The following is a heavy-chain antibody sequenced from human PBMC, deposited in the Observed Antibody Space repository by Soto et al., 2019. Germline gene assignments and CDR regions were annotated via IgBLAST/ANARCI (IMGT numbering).Heavy chain of an antibody. D-gene: IGHD3-22*01. CDR1: GGSFSGYY. V-gene: IGHV4-34*01. CDR3: ARSQGYYDSSGPYGY. CDR2: INHSGST. Sequence: QVQLQQWGAGLLKPSETLSLTCAVYGGSFSGYYWSWIRQPPGKGLEWIGEINHSGSTNYNPSLKRRVTISVDTSKNQFSLKLSSVTAADTAVYYCARSQGYYDSSGPYGYWGQGTLVTVSS. J-gene: IGHJ4*02.